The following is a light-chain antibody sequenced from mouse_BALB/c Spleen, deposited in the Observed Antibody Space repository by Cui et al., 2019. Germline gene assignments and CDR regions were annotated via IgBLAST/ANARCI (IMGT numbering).Light chain of an antibody. Sequence: ENVLTQSPAIMSASLGETVTMSCRASASVKYMYWYQQKSDASPKLWIYDTSNLAPGVPARFSGSGSGNSYALTISSMEGEDAGTYYCQQFTSSPSIVTFGGGTKLEIK. V-gene: IGKV4-50*01. J-gene: IGKJ2*01. CDR2: DTS. CDR1: ASVKY. CDR3: QQFTSSPSIVT.